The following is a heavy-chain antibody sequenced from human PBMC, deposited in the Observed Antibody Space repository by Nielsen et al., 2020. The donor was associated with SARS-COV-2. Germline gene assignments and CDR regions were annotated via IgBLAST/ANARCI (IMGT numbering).Heavy chain of an antibody. CDR1: GFTFSSFW. D-gene: IGHD2-21*02. CDR2: IKEDGSET. J-gene: IGHJ6*02. V-gene: IGHV3-7*03. CDR3: ATLGGDPLYYYYGMDV. Sequence: GGSLRLSCAASGFTFSSFWMTWVRQAPGKALEWVANIKEDGSETYYVDSVKGRFTISRDNAKNSLYLQMNSLRAEDTALYYCATLGGDPLYYYYGMDVWGQGTTVTVSS.